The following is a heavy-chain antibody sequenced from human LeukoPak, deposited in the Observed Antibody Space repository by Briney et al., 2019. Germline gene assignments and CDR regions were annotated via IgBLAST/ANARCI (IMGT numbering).Heavy chain of an antibody. V-gene: IGHV4-34*01. CDR2: VNHSGST. J-gene: IGHJ5*02. D-gene: IGHD3-10*01. CDR1: GGSLSGYY. CDR3: ARGGPPMVRGVRWFDP. Sequence: SETLSLTCAVYGGSLSGYYWSWIRQPPGKGLEWIGEVNHSGSTNYNPSLKSRVTISVDTSKNQFSLKLSSVTAADTAVYYCARGGPPMVRGVRWFDPWGQGTLVTVSS.